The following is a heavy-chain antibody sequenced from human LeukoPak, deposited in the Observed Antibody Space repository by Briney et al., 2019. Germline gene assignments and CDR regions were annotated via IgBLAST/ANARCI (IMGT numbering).Heavy chain of an antibody. CDR1: GGSFSGYY. CDR2: IYYSGST. J-gene: IGHJ6*03. V-gene: IGHV4-59*01. Sequence: SETLSLTCAVYGGSFSGYYWSWIRQPPGKGLEWIGYIYYSGSTNYNPSLKSRVTISVDTSKNQFSLKLSSVTAADTAVYYCARDRVDYYDSSGYYWDYYMDVWGKGTTVTVSS. D-gene: IGHD3-22*01. CDR3: ARDRVDYYDSSGYYWDYYMDV.